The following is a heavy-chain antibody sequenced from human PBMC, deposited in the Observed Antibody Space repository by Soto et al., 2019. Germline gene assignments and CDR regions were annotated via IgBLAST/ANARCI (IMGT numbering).Heavy chain of an antibody. CDR2: MSLNSGNS. J-gene: IGHJ4*02. CDR1: GYTLTSYD. V-gene: IGHV1-8*01. CDR3: AKAFATLNHYFAY. D-gene: IGHD5-12*01. Sequence: ASVKVSCKASGYTLTSYDIHWVRQATGQGLEWMGWMSLNSGNSGSAQKFQGRVTMTRNPSTNTVYMELSSLRSEDTAVYYCAKAFATLNHYFAYWGQGTLVTVSS.